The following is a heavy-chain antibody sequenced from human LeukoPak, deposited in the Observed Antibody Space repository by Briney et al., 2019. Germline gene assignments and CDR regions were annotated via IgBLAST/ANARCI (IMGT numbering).Heavy chain of an antibody. V-gene: IGHV1-2*02. Sequence: GASVKVSCKASGYRFTGYYIHWVRQAPGQGLEWMAWINPDSGDSYSAPKFQGRVTMTRDTSISTASMEVSWLTSDDTAVYYCATGVATAFTYWGQGTLVTVSS. J-gene: IGHJ4*02. CDR1: GYRFTGYY. CDR3: ATGVATAFTY. CDR2: INPDSGDS. D-gene: IGHD5-12*01.